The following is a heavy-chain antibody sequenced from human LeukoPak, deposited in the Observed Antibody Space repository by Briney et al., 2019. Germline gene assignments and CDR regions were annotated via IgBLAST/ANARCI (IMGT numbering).Heavy chain of an antibody. CDR3: ASFRAFDI. J-gene: IGHJ3*02. CDR2: IYTSGST. CDR1: GGSISSGSYY. Sequence: SVTLSLTCTVSGGSISSGSYYWSWIRQPAGKGLEWIGRIYTSGSTNYNPSLKSRVTISVDTSKNQFSLKLSSVTAADTAVYYCASFRAFDIWGQGTMVTVSS. V-gene: IGHV4-61*02.